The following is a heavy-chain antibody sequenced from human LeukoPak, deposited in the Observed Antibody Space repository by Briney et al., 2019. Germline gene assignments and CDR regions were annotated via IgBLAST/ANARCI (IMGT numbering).Heavy chain of an antibody. D-gene: IGHD3-10*01. CDR1: GGSFSGYY. Sequence: SETLSLTCAVYGGSFSGYYWSWIRQPPGKGLEWIGEINHSGSTNYNPSLKSRVTISVDTSKNQFSLKLSSVTAADTAVYYCARVGPNTYYYGSGSYWFDPWGQGTLVTVSS. CDR2: INHSGST. V-gene: IGHV4-34*01. J-gene: IGHJ5*02. CDR3: ARVGPNTYYYGSGSYWFDP.